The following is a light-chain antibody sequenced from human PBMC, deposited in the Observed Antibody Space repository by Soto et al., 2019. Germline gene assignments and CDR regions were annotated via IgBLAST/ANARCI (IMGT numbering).Light chain of an antibody. J-gene: IGLJ1*01. CDR3: RSYTTSSTLYV. CDR1: SSDVGGYNY. Sequence: QSALTQPASVSGSPGQSSTISCTGTSSDVGGYNYVSWYQQHPGKAPKLMIYEVSNRPSGVSNRFSGSKSGNTASLTISGLQAEDEADYYCRSYTTSSTLYVFGTGTKLTVL. CDR2: EVS. V-gene: IGLV2-14*01.